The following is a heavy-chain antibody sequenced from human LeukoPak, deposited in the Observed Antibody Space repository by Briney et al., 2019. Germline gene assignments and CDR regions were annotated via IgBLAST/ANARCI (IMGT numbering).Heavy chain of an antibody. CDR1: GYTFTSYD. Sequence: ASVKASCKASGYTFTSYDINWVRQAPGQGLEWMGWISAYNGNTDLAQKLQGRVTMTTDTSTSTAYMELRSLRSDDTAVYYCARSSYYDFWSGPETYFDYWGQGTLVTVSS. D-gene: IGHD3-3*01. J-gene: IGHJ4*02. CDR2: ISAYNGNT. V-gene: IGHV1-18*01. CDR3: ARSSYYDFWSGPETYFDY.